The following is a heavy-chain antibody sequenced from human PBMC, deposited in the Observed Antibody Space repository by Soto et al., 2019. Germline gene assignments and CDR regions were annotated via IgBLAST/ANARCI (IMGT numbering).Heavy chain of an antibody. CDR1: GGSISSYY. Sequence: SETLSLTCTVSGGSISSYYWSWIRQPPGKGLEWIGYIYYSGSTNYNPSLKSRVTISVDTSKNQFSLKLSSVTAADTAVYYCARDSHPYFSLGDYNWFDPWGQGTLVTVSS. D-gene: IGHD3-16*01. V-gene: IGHV4-59*01. CDR3: ARDSHPYFSLGDYNWFDP. J-gene: IGHJ5*02. CDR2: IYYSGST.